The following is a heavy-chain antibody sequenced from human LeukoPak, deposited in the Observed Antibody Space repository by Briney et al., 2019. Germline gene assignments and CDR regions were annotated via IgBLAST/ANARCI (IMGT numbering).Heavy chain of an antibody. V-gene: IGHV3-23*01. D-gene: IGHD3-10*01. CDR3: AKGGGLWFGELFDY. CDR2: ISGSGGST. J-gene: IGHJ4*02. Sequence: GGSLTLSCAASGFTFSSYAMSWVRQAPGKGLEWVSAISGSGGSTYYADSVKGRLTISRDYSKNTLYLQMNSLRAEDTAVYYCAKGGGLWFGELFDYWGQGTLVSVSS. CDR1: GFTFSSYA.